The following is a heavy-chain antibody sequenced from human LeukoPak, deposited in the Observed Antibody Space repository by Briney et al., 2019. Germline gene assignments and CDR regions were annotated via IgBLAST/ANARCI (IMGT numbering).Heavy chain of an antibody. CDR2: ISSSGSTI. CDR1: GFTFSDYY. Sequence: GGSLRLSCAASGFTFSDYYMSWIRQAPGKGLEWVSYISSSGSTIYYAASVKGRFTISRDNAKNSLYLQMNSLRAEDTAVYYCARDKNEYSSGWYDYWGQGTLVTVSS. CDR3: ARDKNEYSSGWYDY. D-gene: IGHD6-19*01. J-gene: IGHJ4*02. V-gene: IGHV3-11*01.